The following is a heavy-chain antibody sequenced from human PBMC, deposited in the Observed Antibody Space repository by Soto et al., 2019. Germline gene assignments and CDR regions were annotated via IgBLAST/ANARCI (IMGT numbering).Heavy chain of an antibody. V-gene: IGHV3-15*01. D-gene: IGHD4-17*01. J-gene: IGHJ4*02. CDR2: IKNKADGETT. Sequence: ERQLVESGGGLVKPGESLRLSCAVSGITFINAWMSWVRQAPGKGLEWVARIKNKADGETTDYAAPVKGRFTISRDDSKNMLYLQLNNLKAEDTAVYYCITDPGEYEIFWGQGTLVTVSS. CDR3: ITDPGEYEIF. CDR1: GITFINAW.